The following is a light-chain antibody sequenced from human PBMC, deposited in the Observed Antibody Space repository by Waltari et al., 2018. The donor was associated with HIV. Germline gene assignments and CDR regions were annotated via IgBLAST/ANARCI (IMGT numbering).Light chain of an antibody. CDR3: QQYASSPRT. CDR1: QSGSANS. Sequence: VLTQSPGILSSSPGERATLSCRANQSGSANSLAWYQQIRGQAPSLLIYGASNRAAGIPDRFSGSGSGTDFTLTISRLEPEDFAVYFCQQYASSPRTFGQGTKVEIK. CDR2: GAS. V-gene: IGKV3-20*01. J-gene: IGKJ1*01.